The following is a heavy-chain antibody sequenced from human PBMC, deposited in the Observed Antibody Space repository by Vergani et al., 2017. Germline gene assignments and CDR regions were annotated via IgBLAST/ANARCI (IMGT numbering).Heavy chain of an antibody. Sequence: EVQLLESGGGLVQPGGSLRLSCAASGFTFSSYAMSWVRQAPGKGLEWVSAISGSGGSTYYAESVKGRFTISRDNSKNTLYLQMNSLRAGDTAVYYCAKGQKIVVVPAAVDYWGQGTLVTVSS. CDR2: ISGSGGST. CDR3: AKGQKIVVVPAAVDY. CDR1: GFTFSSYA. V-gene: IGHV3-23*01. D-gene: IGHD2-2*01. J-gene: IGHJ4*02.